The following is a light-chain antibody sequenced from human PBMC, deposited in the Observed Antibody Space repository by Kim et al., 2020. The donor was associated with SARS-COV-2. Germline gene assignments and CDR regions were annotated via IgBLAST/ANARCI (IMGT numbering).Light chain of an antibody. CDR1: QSVNSN. Sequence: IVMTQSPATLSVSPGERATLSCRASQSVNSNLACYQQKPAQAPPRLIYAAATSAASIPARCSGSGSGATFSLTISSLQYEDFAVEYCQQYNHWPPAYTFGQGTKLEI. CDR3: QQYNHWPPAYT. CDR2: AAA. V-gene: IGKV3-15*01. J-gene: IGKJ2*01.